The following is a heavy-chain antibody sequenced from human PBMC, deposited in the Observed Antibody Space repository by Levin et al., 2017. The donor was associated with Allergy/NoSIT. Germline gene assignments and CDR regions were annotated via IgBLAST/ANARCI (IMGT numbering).Heavy chain of an antibody. V-gene: IGHV3-74*01. CDR3: VTLTTAVRQDAFDN. J-gene: IGHJ3*02. CDR1: GFTFSSYW. CDR2: INPDGSST. D-gene: IGHD4-11*01. Sequence: PGESLKISCSASGFTFSSYWMHWVRQAPGKGLLWVSRINPDGSSTSYADSVKGRSTISRDNAKNTLYLQMNSVRVEDTAVYYCVTLTTAVRQDAFDNWGQGTMVTVSS.